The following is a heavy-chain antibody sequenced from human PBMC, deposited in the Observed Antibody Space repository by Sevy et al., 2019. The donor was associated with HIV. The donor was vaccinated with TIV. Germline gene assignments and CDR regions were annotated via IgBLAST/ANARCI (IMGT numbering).Heavy chain of an antibody. J-gene: IGHJ6*02. V-gene: IGHV3-21*01. CDR2: ISSSSSYI. CDR1: GFTFSSYS. D-gene: IGHD6-13*01. Sequence: GVSLRLSCAASGFTFSSYSMNWVRQAPGKGLEWVSSISSSSSYIYYADSVKGRFTISRDNAKNSLYLQMNSLRAEDTAVYYCARAPGTRVYYYYGMDVWGQGTTVTVSS. CDR3: ARAPGTRVYYYYGMDV.